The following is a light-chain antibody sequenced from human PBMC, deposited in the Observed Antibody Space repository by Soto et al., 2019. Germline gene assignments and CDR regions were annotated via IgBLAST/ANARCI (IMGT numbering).Light chain of an antibody. CDR3: QHSIT. J-gene: IGKJ5*01. Sequence: DLQMTQSPSSLSASVGDRVTITCQASQDISNYLNWYQQKPGKAPKLLIYDASNLETGVPSRFSGSGSGTDFTFTISSLQPEDIATYYCQHSITFGQGTRLEIK. CDR1: QDISNY. V-gene: IGKV1-33*01. CDR2: DAS.